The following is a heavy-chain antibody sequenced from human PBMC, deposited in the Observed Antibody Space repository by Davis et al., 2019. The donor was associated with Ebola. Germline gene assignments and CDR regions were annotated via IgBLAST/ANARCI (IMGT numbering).Heavy chain of an antibody. CDR2: IYHSGGT. V-gene: IGHV4-39*07. Sequence: SETLSLTCTVSGVSIPTGNYFWGWIRQPPGKGLEWIGSIYHSGGTHDNPSLKSRVTISVDTSKNQFSLKLTSVTAADTAVYYCARVNSGSHYNYFFDYWGQGTVVTVSS. CDR3: ARVNSGSHYNYFFDY. J-gene: IGHJ4*02. D-gene: IGHD3-10*01. CDR1: GVSIPTGNYF.